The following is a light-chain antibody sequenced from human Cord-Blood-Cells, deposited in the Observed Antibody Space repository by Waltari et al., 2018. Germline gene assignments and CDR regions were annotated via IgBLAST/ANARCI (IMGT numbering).Light chain of an antibody. V-gene: IGLV2-14*01. J-gene: IGLJ2*01. CDR3: SSYTSSSTLV. CDR2: DVS. CDR1: SSDVGGYNY. Sequence: QSALTPPASVSGSPGQSITISCPGTSSDVGGYNYVSWYQQHPGQAPKLMIYDVSNRPSGVSNRFSGSKSGNTASLTISGLQAEDEADYYCSSYTSSSTLVFGGGTKLTVL.